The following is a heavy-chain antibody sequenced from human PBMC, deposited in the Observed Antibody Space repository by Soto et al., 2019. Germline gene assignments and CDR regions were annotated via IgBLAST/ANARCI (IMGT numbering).Heavy chain of an antibody. CDR1: GYTFTSYD. D-gene: IGHD3-10*01. CDR2: MNPNSGNT. V-gene: IGHV1-8*01. Sequence: ASVNVSCKASGYTFTSYDINWVRQATGQGLEWMGWMNPNSGNTGYAQKFQARVTMTRNTSISTAYMELSSLRSEDTAVYYGAIYIVVRGVIITSYWGQGTLVTVSS. J-gene: IGHJ4*02. CDR3: AIYIVVRGVIITSY.